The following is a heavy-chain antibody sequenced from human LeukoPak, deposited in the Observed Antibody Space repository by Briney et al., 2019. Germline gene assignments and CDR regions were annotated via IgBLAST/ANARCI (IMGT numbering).Heavy chain of an antibody. V-gene: IGHV3-33*01. CDR1: GFTFSSYG. D-gene: IGHD2-8*01. CDR2: IGYDGSNK. Sequence: GGSLRLSCAASGFTFSSYGMHWVRQAPGKGLEWVAVIGYDGSNKYYADSVKGRFTISRDNSKNTLYLQMNSLRAEDTAVYYCAREGLGYCTNGVCYEVFDPWGQGTLVTVSS. CDR3: AREGLGYCTNGVCYEVFDP. J-gene: IGHJ5*02.